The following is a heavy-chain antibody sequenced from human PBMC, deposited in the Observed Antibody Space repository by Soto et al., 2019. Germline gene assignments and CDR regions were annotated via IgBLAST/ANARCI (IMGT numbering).Heavy chain of an antibody. CDR2: IYYSGST. D-gene: IGHD6-19*01. V-gene: IGHV4-59*01. CDR3: ARAPVAGYYFDY. Sequence: SETLSLTCTVSGGSISSYYWIWIRQPPGKGLEWIGYIYYSGSTNYNPSLKSRVTISVDTSKNQFSLKLSSVTAADTAVYYCARAPVAGYYFDYWGQGTLVTVSS. J-gene: IGHJ4*02. CDR1: GGSISSYY.